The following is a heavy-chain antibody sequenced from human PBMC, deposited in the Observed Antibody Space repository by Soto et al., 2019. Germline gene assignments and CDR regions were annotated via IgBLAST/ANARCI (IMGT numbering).Heavy chain of an antibody. CDR3: EREGSFSSPTGYFDY. J-gene: IGHJ4*02. CDR1: GFTFSSYG. CDR2: IWYDGSNK. V-gene: IGHV3-33*01. D-gene: IGHD6-13*01. Sequence: QVQLVESGGGVVQPGRSLRLSCAASGFTFSSYGMHWVRQAPGKGLEWVAVIWYDGSNKYYADSVKGRFTISRDNSKNTLYLHMNSVRAEYKDVYYCEREGSFSSPTGYFDYWGQGTLVTVSS.